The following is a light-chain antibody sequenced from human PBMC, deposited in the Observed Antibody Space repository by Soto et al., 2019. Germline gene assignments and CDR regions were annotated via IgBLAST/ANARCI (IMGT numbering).Light chain of an antibody. Sequence: EIVLTQSPGTLSLSPGERATLSCRASQSVSSNYLAWYQHKPGQTPRLLLYGASSRATGIPDRFSGSGSGTDFTLTISRLEPEDFAVYYCQQVDRSPYTFAQGTKLVI. CDR1: QSVSSNY. CDR3: QQVDRSPYT. J-gene: IGKJ2*01. CDR2: GAS. V-gene: IGKV3-20*01.